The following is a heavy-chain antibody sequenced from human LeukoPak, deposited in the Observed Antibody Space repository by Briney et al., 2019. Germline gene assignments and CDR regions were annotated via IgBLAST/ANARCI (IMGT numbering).Heavy chain of an antibody. CDR2: IYYSGST. Sequence: SETLSLTCTVSGGSISSYYWSWIRQPPGKGLEWIGYIYYSGSTNYNPSLKSRVTISVDRSKNQFSLKLSSVTAADTAVYYCARAVAYYDFWSGYYKGGYFDYWGQGTLVTVSS. CDR3: ARAVAYYDFWSGYYKGGYFDY. J-gene: IGHJ4*02. V-gene: IGHV4-59*12. CDR1: GGSISSYY. D-gene: IGHD3-3*01.